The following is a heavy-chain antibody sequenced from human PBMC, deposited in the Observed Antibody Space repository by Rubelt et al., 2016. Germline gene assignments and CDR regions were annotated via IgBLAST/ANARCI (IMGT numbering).Heavy chain of an antibody. CDR3: ARGLARAAAAPRRLWFDP. Sequence: QVQLQQWGAGLLKPSETLSLTCAVYGGSFSGYYWSWIRQPPGKGLAWIGEINHSGRTNYNPSLKSRVTIAVDTSKNQSSRKLSSVTAADTAVYYCARGLARAAAAPRRLWFDPWGQGTLVTASS. CDR2: INHSGRT. V-gene: IGHV4-34*01. CDR1: GGSFSGYY. J-gene: IGHJ5*02. D-gene: IGHD6-13*01.